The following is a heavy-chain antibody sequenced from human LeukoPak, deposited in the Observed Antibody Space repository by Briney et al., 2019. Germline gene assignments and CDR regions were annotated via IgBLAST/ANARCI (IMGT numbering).Heavy chain of an antibody. CDR1: GFTFSTYN. D-gene: IGHD6-13*01. J-gene: IGHJ4*02. Sequence: GGSLRLSCAASGFTFSTYNMNWVRQAPGKGLEWVSSITSSSSYIYYADSVKGRFTISRDNAKNSLYLQMNSLRAEDTAVYYCARGGYSSSWYSNWGQGTLVTVSS. CDR3: ARGGYSSSWYSN. V-gene: IGHV3-21*01. CDR2: ITSSSSYI.